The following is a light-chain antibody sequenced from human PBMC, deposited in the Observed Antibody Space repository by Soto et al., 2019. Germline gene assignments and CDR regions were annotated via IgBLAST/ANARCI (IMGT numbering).Light chain of an antibody. V-gene: IGLV1-44*01. CDR1: SSNIGSNT. Sequence: QSVLTQPPSASGTPGQRVTISCSRNSSNIGSNTVSWYQQLPGTAPKLLIYSNNQRPSGVPDRFSGSKSGTSASLAISGLQSEDEADYYCAAWDDSLNGRVFGTGTKVTVL. CDR3: AAWDDSLNGRV. CDR2: SNN. J-gene: IGLJ1*01.